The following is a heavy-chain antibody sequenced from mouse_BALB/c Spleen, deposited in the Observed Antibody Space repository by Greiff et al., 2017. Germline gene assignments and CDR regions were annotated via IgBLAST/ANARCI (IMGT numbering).Heavy chain of an antibody. CDR3: ARHGDYGFAY. Sequence: EVHLVESGGGLVKPGGSLKLSCAASGFTFSSYAMSWVRQTPEKRLEWVATISSGGSYTYYPDSVKGRFTISRDNAKNTLYLQMSSLRSEDTAMYYCARHGDYGFAYWGQGTLVTVSA. D-gene: IGHD2-4*01. V-gene: IGHV5-9-3*01. J-gene: IGHJ3*01. CDR2: ISSGGSYT. CDR1: GFTFSSYA.